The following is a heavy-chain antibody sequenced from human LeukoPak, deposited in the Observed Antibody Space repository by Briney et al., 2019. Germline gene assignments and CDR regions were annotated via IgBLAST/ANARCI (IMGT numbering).Heavy chain of an antibody. J-gene: IGHJ4*02. CDR3: AKDKSSGSYRPYFDY. CDR2: ISWNSGSI. Sequence: PGRSLRLSCAASGFTFDDYAMHWVRQAPGKGLEWVAGISWNSGSIGYADSVKGRFTISRDNAKNSLYLQMNSLRAEDTALYYCAKDKSSGSYRPYFDYCGQGTLVTVSS. CDR1: GFTFDDYA. V-gene: IGHV3-9*01. D-gene: IGHD1-26*01.